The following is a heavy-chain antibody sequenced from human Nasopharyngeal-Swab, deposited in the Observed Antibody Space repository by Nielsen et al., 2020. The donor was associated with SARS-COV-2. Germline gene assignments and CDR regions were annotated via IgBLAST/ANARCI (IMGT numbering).Heavy chain of an antibody. Sequence: WIRQPPGKGLEWVSVIYSCGSIYYADSVKGRFTISRDNAKNSLYLQMNSLRAEDTAMYYCASKTSYDYVWGTDYWGQGTLVTVSS. D-gene: IGHD3-16*01. V-gene: IGHV3-66*03. CDR3: ASKTSYDYVWGTDY. CDR2: IYSCGSI. J-gene: IGHJ4*02.